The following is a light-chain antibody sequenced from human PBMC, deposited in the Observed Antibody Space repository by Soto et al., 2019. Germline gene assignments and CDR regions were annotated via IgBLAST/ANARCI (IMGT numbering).Light chain of an antibody. Sequence: QSVLTQPASVSGSPGQSITISCTGISSDVGGYNYVSWYQQHPGKAPKLMIYDVSNRPSGVSTRFSGSKSGNTASLTISGFQAEDEADYYCSSYTSSSTLEVFGGGTKVTVL. CDR2: DVS. J-gene: IGLJ2*01. CDR3: SSYTSSSTLEV. CDR1: SSDVGGYNY. V-gene: IGLV2-14*01.